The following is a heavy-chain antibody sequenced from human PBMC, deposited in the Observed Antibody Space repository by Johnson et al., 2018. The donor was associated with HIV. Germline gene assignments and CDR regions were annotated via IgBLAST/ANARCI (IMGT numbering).Heavy chain of an antibody. D-gene: IGHD2-15*01. V-gene: IGHV3-7*05. J-gene: IGHJ3*02. CDR3: ARDHLRRSHAFDI. CDR2: IKQDGSDT. CDR1: GFTFSSYW. Sequence: VHLVESGGGLVQPGGSLRLCCAASGFTFSSYWMNWVRQAPGKGLEWVANIKQDGSDTYYLDSVKGRFTISRDNTKNSLFLQMDTLRAGDTAVYYCARDHLRRSHAFDIWGQGTMVTVSS.